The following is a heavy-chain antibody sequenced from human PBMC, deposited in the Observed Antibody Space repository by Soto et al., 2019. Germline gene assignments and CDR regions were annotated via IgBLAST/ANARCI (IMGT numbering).Heavy chain of an antibody. D-gene: IGHD5-18*01. CDR1: GGSMSSYY. V-gene: IGHV4-59*01. CDR3: ARDHPHSYGVYYFDY. CDR2: IYASGNT. Sequence: PSETLSLTCTASGGSMSSYYWNWIRQPPGKGLESIGYIYASGNTNYNPSFKSRVTISIDTSKNQVSLKVNSVTAADTAVYYCARDHPHSYGVYYFDYWGQGTPVTVSS. J-gene: IGHJ4*02.